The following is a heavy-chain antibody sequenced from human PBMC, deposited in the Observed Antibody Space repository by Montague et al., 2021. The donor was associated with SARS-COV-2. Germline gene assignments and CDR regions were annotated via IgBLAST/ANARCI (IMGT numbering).Heavy chain of an antibody. J-gene: IGHJ4*02. V-gene: IGHV2-70*04. Sequence: PALVKPTQTLTLTCTFSGFSLSTSGMHASWIRQPPGKAREWLARXXWDDDKFYSTSLKTRLTISKDTSKNQVVLTMTNMDPVDTATYYCARSYYDILTAYYTPFDYWGQGTLVTVSS. CDR2: XXWDDDK. CDR3: ARSYYDILTAYYTPFDY. CDR1: GFSLSTSGMH. D-gene: IGHD3-9*01.